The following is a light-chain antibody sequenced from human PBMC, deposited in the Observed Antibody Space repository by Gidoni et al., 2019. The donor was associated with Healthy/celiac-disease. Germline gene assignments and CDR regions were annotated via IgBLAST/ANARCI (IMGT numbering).Light chain of an antibody. V-gene: IGLV2-14*03. J-gene: IGLJ2*01. Sequence: SALTQPASVSGSPRQPITHSCTGTSSDVGGYNYVSWYQQHPGKAPKLMISYVNNRPSGVSNRFSGSKSGNTASLTISGLQAEDEADYYCSSYTSSRILGVFGGGTKLTVL. CDR2: YVN. CDR3: SSYTSSRILGV. CDR1: SSDVGGYNY.